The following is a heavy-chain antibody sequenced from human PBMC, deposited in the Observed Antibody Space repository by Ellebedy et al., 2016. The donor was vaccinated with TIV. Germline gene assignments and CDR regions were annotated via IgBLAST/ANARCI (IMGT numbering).Heavy chain of an antibody. J-gene: IGHJ4*02. V-gene: IGHV3-74*01. Sequence: GESLKISCAASGFTFSSYWMQWVRQAPGKGLVWVSRIKSDGSSITYADSVKGRFTISRDNSKNTLYLQMNNLGAGDTAIYYCARGGTGWYWAFDYWGQGTLVTVSS. D-gene: IGHD6-19*01. CDR3: ARGGTGWYWAFDY. CDR2: IKSDGSSI. CDR1: GFTFSSYW.